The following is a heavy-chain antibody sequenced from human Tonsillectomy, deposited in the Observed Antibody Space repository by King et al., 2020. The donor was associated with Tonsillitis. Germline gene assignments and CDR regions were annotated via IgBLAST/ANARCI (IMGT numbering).Heavy chain of an antibody. J-gene: IGHJ4*02. CDR1: GYTFTNYG. D-gene: IGHD3-22*01. Sequence: QLVQSGAEVKKPGASVKVSCKASGYTFTNYGFSWVRQAPGQGLECMGWICAHNGNTNYAQKFQGRVTMTTDTSTSTAYMDLRSLRSDDTAVYYCVRATYYYEGVYWGQGTLVTVSS. CDR3: VRATYYYEGVY. CDR2: ICAHNGNT. V-gene: IGHV1-18*01.